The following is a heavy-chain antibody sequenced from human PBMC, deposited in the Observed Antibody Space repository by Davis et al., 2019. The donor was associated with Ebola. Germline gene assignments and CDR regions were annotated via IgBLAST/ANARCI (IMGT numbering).Heavy chain of an antibody. D-gene: IGHD1-1*01. CDR1: GFTFDDYG. J-gene: IGHJ3*02. V-gene: IGHV3-20*04. CDR2: INRNGGST. Sequence: PGGSLRLSCAASGFTFDDYGMSWVRQAPGKGLEWVSGINRNGGSTGYADSVKGRFTISRDNSKNTLYLQMNSLRAEDTAVYYCARPLGRTWKNAFDIWGQGTMVTVSS. CDR3: ARPLGRTWKNAFDI.